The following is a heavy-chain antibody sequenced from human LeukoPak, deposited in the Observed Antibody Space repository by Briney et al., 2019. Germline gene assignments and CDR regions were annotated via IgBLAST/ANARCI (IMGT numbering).Heavy chain of an antibody. CDR1: GGSISSYY. D-gene: IGHD2-15*01. V-gene: IGHV4-4*07. Sequence: SETLSPTCTVSGGSISSYYWSWIRQPAGKGLEWIGRIYTSGSTNYNPSLKSRVTMSVDTSKNQFSLKLSSVTAADTAVYYCAREARYCSGGSCYPDAFDIWGQGTMVTVSS. J-gene: IGHJ3*02. CDR3: AREARYCSGGSCYPDAFDI. CDR2: IYTSGST.